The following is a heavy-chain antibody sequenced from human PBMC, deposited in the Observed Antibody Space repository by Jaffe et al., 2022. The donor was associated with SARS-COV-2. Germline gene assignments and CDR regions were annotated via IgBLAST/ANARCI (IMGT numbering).Heavy chain of an antibody. Sequence: QVQLVESGGGVVQPGRSLRLSCAASGLTFSTYTFNHYAMHWLRQAPGKGPEWVAVITYDGNNQYYADSVKGRFTISRDNSKNTLYLQMNSLRAEDTAIYYCAREEEHLWAFDVWGQGTMVTVSS. D-gene: IGHD1-26*01. CDR2: ITYDGNNQ. J-gene: IGHJ3*01. CDR3: AREEEHLWAFDV. V-gene: IGHV3-30*14. CDR1: GLTFSTYTFNHYA.